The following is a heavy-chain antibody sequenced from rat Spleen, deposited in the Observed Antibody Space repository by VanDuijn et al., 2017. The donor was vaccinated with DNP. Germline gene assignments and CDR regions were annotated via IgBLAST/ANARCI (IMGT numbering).Heavy chain of an antibody. CDR2: ISSGGNT. Sequence: QVQLKESGPGLVQPSQTLSLTCTVSGFSLTTYGVAWVRQPPGKGLEWIAAISSGGNTFYNSALKSRLSISRDTSKSQVFLKSNSLQPEDTAIYFCTRDYYGYNFNYWGQGVMVTVSS. CDR3: TRDYYGYNFNY. J-gene: IGHJ2*01. CDR1: GFSLTTYG. D-gene: IGHD1-9*01. V-gene: IGHV2S12*01.